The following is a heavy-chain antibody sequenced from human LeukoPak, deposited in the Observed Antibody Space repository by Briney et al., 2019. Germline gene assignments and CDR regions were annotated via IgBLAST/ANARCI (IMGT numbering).Heavy chain of an antibody. Sequence: GGSLRLSCAASGFTVSSNYMSWVRQAPGKGLEWVSVIYSGGSTYYADSVKGRFTISRDNSKNTLYLQMNSLRAEDTAVYYCAKELRASRWDDYWGQGTLVTVSS. CDR2: IYSGGST. CDR1: GFTVSSNY. J-gene: IGHJ4*02. D-gene: IGHD1-26*01. V-gene: IGHV3-53*01. CDR3: AKELRASRWDDY.